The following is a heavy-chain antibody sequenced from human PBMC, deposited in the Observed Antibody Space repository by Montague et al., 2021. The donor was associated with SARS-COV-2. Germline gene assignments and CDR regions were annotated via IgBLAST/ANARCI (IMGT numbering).Heavy chain of an antibody. CDR3: LEELSLSLDY. Sequence: SLRLSCAASGFTFSSYAMHWVRQAPGKGLEWVAVISYDGSNKYYADSVKGRFTISRDNSKNTLYLQMNSLRAEDTAVYYCLEELSLSLDYWDQGTLVTVSS. V-gene: IGHV3-30-3*01. CDR1: GFTFSSYA. D-gene: IGHD3-16*02. CDR2: ISYDGSNK. J-gene: IGHJ4*02.